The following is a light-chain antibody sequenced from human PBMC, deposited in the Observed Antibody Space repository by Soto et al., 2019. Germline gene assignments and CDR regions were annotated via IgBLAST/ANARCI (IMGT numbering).Light chain of an antibody. V-gene: IGKV3-15*01. Sequence: EIVMTQSPATLSVSPGERVTLSCRASQSVSSNVDWYQQKPGQAPRLLIYRSSTRATGIPVRFSGSGSGTEFSFTISSLQSEDFAVYYCQQYNIWPITFGQGTRLEMK. CDR2: RSS. J-gene: IGKJ5*01. CDR1: QSVSSN. CDR3: QQYNIWPIT.